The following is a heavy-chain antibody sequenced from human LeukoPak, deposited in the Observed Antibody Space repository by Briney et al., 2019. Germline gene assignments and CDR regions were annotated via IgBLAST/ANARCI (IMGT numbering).Heavy chain of an antibody. CDR1: GFIVSSNY. Sequence: GGSLRLSCAASGFIVSSNYMSWVRQAPGKGLEWVSVIYSGGSTYYADSVRGRFTISRDSSKNTLSLQMNSVRAEDAAVYYCNWNYDYSDYWGQGTLVTVSS. D-gene: IGHD1-7*01. CDR3: NWNYDYSDY. CDR2: IYSGGST. V-gene: IGHV3-53*01. J-gene: IGHJ4*02.